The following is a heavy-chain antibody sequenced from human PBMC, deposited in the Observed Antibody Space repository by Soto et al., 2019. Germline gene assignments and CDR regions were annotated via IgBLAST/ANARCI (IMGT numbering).Heavy chain of an antibody. J-gene: IGHJ6*02. CDR1: GDTFSSYS. CDR3: AREGGDTVMVAYGLDV. CDR2: IIPILDIA. Sequence: QVQLVQSGAEVKKPGSSVKVSCKASGDTFSSYSFSWVRQAPGQGLEWMGRIIPILDIANYAQKFQGRVTITADKSTSTAYMDLSSLRSEDPAVYFCAREGGDTVMVAYGLDVWGQGTTVTVSS. V-gene: IGHV1-69*08. D-gene: IGHD5-18*01.